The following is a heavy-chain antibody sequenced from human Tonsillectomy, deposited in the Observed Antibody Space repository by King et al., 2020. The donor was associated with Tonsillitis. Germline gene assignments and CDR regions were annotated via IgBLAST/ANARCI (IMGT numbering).Heavy chain of an antibody. D-gene: IGHD3-22*01. J-gene: IGHJ3*02. V-gene: IGHV3-7*03. CDR1: GFTFSSSW. CDR2: IKRDGSQK. Sequence: VQLVESGGDLVQTGGSLRLSCAASGFTFSSSWMTWVRQAPGKGLEWVANIKRDGSQKHYVDSVEGRFTISRDNARNSLYLQMNSLTAEDTAVYYCARDMTPYDSDIYYDAFDIWGQGTMVTVSS. CDR3: ARDMTPYDSDIYYDAFDI.